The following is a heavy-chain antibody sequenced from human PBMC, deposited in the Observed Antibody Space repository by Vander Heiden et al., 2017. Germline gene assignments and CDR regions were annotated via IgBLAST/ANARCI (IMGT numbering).Heavy chain of an antibody. CDR1: GGSISSYY. J-gene: IGHJ4*02. Sequence: QVQLLESVPGLVKPSETLSPTCTVTGGSISSYYWSWIRQPPGKGLEWIGYIYYSGSTNYNPSLKSRVTISVDTSKNQFSLKLSSVTAADTAVYYCARRQYYFDYWGQGTLVTVSS. CDR3: ARRQYYFDY. V-gene: IGHV4-59*08. CDR2: IYYSGST. D-gene: IGHD6-19*01.